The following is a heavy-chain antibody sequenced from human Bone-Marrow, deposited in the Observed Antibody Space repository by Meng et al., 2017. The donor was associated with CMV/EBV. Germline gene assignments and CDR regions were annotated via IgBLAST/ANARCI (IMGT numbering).Heavy chain of an antibody. J-gene: IGHJ4*02. CDR1: GFSLNSNGMG. Sequence: QCSLQESGPALLKPTQSLTLTCTFSGFSLNSNGMGVGWIRQPPGKALEWLALIYWDGDKRHSPSLKSRLTITKDTSNNQVVLTMTNMGPVDTATYFCAHRPTEGLFDYWGQGTLVTVSS. CDR2: IYWDGDK. CDR3: AHRPTEGLFDY. V-gene: IGHV2-5*02.